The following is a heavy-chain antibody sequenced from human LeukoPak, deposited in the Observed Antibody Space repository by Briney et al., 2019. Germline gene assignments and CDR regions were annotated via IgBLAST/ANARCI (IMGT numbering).Heavy chain of an antibody. CDR3: ARERIDCSSTSCYGGGSDC. CDR1: GFTFSSHW. D-gene: IGHD2-2*01. CDR2: INTDGSST. V-gene: IGHV3-74*01. Sequence: PGGSLRLSCAASGFTFSSHWMYWVSQSPGKGLVWVSRINTDGSSTSYADSVKGRFTISRDNAKNTLHLQMNSLRAEDTAVYCCARERIDCSSTSCYGGGSDCLGQGTLVTVSS. J-gene: IGHJ4*02.